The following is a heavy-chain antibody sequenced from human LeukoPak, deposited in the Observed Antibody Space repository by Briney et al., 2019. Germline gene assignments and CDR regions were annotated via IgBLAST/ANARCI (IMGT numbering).Heavy chain of an antibody. CDR3: ARDPYGDYGEPPDY. CDR1: GFTFSSYG. CDR2: IRYDGSNK. Sequence: PAGSLRLSCVASGFTFSSYGMHWVRQAPGKGLEWVAFIRYDGSNKYYADSVKGRFTISRDNSKNTLCLQMNSLRAEDTAVYYCARDPYGDYGEPPDYWGQGTLVTVSS. D-gene: IGHD4-17*01. V-gene: IGHV3-30*02. J-gene: IGHJ4*02.